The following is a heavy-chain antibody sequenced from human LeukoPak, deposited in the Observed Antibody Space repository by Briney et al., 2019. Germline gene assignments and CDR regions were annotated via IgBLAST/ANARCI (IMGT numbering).Heavy chain of an antibody. V-gene: IGHV4-34*01. Sequence: SETLSLTCAVYGGSFSGYYWSWIRQPPGKGLDWIGEINHSGSTNYNPSLKSRVTISVDSSKHQFSLKLSSVTAADTAVYYCARGPDGSGSYRYYYYYYMDVWGKGTTVTVSS. CDR3: ARGPDGSGSYRYYYYYYMDV. CDR1: GGSFSGYY. CDR2: INHSGST. D-gene: IGHD3-10*01. J-gene: IGHJ6*03.